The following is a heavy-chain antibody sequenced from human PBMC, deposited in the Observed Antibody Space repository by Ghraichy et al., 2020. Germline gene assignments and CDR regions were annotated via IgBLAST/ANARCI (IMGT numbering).Heavy chain of an antibody. V-gene: IGHV4-59*08. D-gene: IGHD1-26*01. J-gene: IGHJ6*03. Sequence: SQTLSLTCTVSGGPISAYYWSWIRQPPGKGLEWIGYMYSTGSSNNNPSLKSRVTISADTSKNQFHLQLSSVTAADTAVYYCAKSADMWDPYYYYMDVWGKGTTVTVSS. CDR3: AKSADMWDPYYYYMDV. CDR2: MYSTGSS. CDR1: GGPISAYY.